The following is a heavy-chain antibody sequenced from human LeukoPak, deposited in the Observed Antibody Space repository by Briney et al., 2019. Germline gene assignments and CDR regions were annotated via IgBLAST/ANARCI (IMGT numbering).Heavy chain of an antibody. CDR2: ICCDGSNK. V-gene: IGHV3-33*06. CDR1: GFTFSSYG. Sequence: QPGRSMRLSCAASGFTFSSYGMHWVRQAPGKGLAGVAGICCDGSNKYYADSVKGRFTISRDNSKKTMYLQMNSLRAEDTAVHYCAKDRVPGGYYDFWSGYYSDFDYWGQGTLVTVSS. CDR3: AKDRVPGGYYDFWSGYYSDFDY. J-gene: IGHJ4*02. D-gene: IGHD3-3*01.